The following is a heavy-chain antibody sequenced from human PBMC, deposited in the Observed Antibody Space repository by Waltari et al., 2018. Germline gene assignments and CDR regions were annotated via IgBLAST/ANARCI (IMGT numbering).Heavy chain of an antibody. J-gene: IGHJ3*02. D-gene: IGHD3-10*01. Sequence: QVQLQESGPGLVNPSQTLSLTCTVSGGSISSGDYYWSWIRQPPGKGLEWIGYIYYSGSTYYNPSLKSRVTISVDTSKNQFSLKLSSVTAADTAVYYCARALASAGDAFDIWGQGTMVTVSS. CDR3: ARALASAGDAFDI. CDR2: IYYSGST. V-gene: IGHV4-30-4*01. CDR1: GGSISSGDYY.